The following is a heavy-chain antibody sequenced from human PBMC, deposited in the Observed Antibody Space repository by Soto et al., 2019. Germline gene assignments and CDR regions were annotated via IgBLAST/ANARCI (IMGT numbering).Heavy chain of an antibody. V-gene: IGHV4-34*01. D-gene: IGHD3-10*01. CDR2: INHSGST. CDR3: AFGGYYYYYGMDV. CDR1: GGSFSGYY. Sequence: ASETLSLTCAVYGGSFSGYYWSRIRQPPGKGLGWIGEINHSGSTNYNPSLKSRVTISVDTSKNQFSLKLSSVTAADTAVYYCAFGGYYYYYGMDVWGQGTTVTVSS. J-gene: IGHJ6*02.